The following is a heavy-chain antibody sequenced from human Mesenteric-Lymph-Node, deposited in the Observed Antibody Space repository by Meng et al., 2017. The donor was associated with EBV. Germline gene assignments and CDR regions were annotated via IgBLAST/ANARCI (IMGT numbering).Heavy chain of an antibody. CDR1: GYPFTDYY. CDR3: ASPGYSYGLDY. D-gene: IGHD5-18*01. CDR2: INPSSGGT. Sequence: VQWVQSGAEVKQPGASVTVSCKASGYPFTDYYMHWVRQAPGQGLEWMGRINPSSGGTNYAQKFQGRVTMTRDTSISTAYIELNSLRSDDTAVYYCASPGYSYGLDYWGQGTLVTVSS. J-gene: IGHJ4*02. V-gene: IGHV1-2*06.